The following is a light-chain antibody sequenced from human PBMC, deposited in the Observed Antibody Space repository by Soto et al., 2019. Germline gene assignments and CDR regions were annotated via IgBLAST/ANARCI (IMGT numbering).Light chain of an antibody. CDR2: AAS. J-gene: IGKJ1*01. Sequence: EIVLTQSPGTLSLSPGERATLSCRASQTVSTSYLAWYQQKPGQAPRLLIYAASSRATVIPDRFSGSGSGTDFTLTITRLEPEDFAVYYCQQYGSSVWTFGQGTKVEIK. CDR1: QTVSTSY. CDR3: QQYGSSVWT. V-gene: IGKV3-20*01.